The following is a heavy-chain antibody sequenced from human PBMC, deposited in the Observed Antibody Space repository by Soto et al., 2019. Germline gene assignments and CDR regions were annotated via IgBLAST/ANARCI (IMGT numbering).Heavy chain of an antibody. V-gene: IGHV4-34*01. Sequence: SETLPLTCAVYGGTFSGYYWSWIRQPPGKGQEWSGDMNHSGSTEDNPYLKSRVTRAVDTSKKKSSLKLSSVNAADTAVYYCARGFWSGPYRGGRGLDVWGQGSTGTV. CDR2: MNHSGST. CDR1: GGTFSGYY. J-gene: IGHJ6*02. CDR3: ARGFWSGPYRGGRGLDV. D-gene: IGHD3-3*01.